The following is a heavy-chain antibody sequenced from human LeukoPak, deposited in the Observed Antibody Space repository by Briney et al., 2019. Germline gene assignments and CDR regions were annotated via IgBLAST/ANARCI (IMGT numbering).Heavy chain of an antibody. CDR1: GGSISSYY. J-gene: IGHJ4*02. V-gene: IGHV4-59*12. Sequence: SETLSLTCTVSGGSISSYYWNWIRQPPGKGLQWIGYISYSGSTNYNPSLRSRVTISVDTSKNQFSLKLSSVTAADTAVYYCAASSTGSGYPYRSYYFDYWGQGTLVTVSS. D-gene: IGHD5-12*01. CDR3: AASSTGSGYPYRSYYFDY. CDR2: ISYSGST.